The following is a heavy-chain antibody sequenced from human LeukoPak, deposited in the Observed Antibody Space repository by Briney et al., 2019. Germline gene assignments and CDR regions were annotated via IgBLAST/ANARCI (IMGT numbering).Heavy chain of an antibody. D-gene: IGHD3-10*01. CDR1: GGSFSGYF. J-gene: IGHJ5*02. V-gene: IGHV4-34*01. CDR3: ARERMEGSGSYYPNWFDP. CDR2: MTHSGST. Sequence: PSETLSLTCAVYGGSFSGYFWSWIRQSPGKGLQWIGEMTHSGSTNYNPSLKTRATISVDTSKNQFSLKLSSVTAADTAVYYCARERMEGSGSYYPNWFDPWGQGTLVTVSS.